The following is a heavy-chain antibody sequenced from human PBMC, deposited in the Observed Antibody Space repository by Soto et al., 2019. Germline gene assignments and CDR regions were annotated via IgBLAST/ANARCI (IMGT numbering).Heavy chain of an antibody. CDR3: ARHIVVVTAPSDFDY. D-gene: IGHD2-21*02. Sequence: SETLSLTCTVSGGSISSSSYYWGWIRQPPGKGLEWIGSIYYSGSTYYNPSLKSRVTISVDSSKNHFSLKLSSVTAADTAVYYCARHIVVVTAPSDFDYWGQGTLVTAPQ. V-gene: IGHV4-39*01. CDR1: GGSISSSSYY. J-gene: IGHJ4*02. CDR2: IYYSGST.